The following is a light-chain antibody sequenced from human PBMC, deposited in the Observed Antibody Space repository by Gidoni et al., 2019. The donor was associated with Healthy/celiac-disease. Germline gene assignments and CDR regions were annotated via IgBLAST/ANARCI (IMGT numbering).Light chain of an antibody. CDR1: QSVSSN. Sequence: EIVMTQSPATLSVSPGERATLPCRASQSVSSNLAWYQQKPGQAPRLLIYASSTRATDIPARFSGGGSGTEFTLTISSLQSEDFALYYCQQYDNWPETFGQGTKVEIK. J-gene: IGKJ1*01. CDR3: QQYDNWPET. V-gene: IGKV3-15*01. CDR2: ASS.